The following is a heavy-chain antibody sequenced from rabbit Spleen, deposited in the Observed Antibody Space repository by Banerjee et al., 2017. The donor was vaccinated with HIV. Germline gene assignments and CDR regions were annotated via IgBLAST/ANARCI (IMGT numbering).Heavy chain of an antibody. J-gene: IGHJ4*01. D-gene: IGHD3-1*01. CDR1: GFSFSRNYY. CDR3: ARDLASVVGWNFNL. V-gene: IGHV1S45*01. Sequence: QEQLEESGGDLVKPEGSLTLTCTASGFSFSRNYYMCWVRQAPGKGLECIACIYPDSSGSTYYASWAKGRFTISRTSSTTVTLQMTGLTAADTATYFCARDLASVVGWNFNLWGPGTLVTVS. CDR2: IYPDSSGST.